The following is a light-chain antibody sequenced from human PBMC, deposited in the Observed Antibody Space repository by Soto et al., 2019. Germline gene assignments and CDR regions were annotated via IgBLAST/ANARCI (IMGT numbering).Light chain of an antibody. CDR3: QQRSNWHSLT. V-gene: IGKV3-11*01. CDR1: QSFTGTS. Sequence: IVLTQSPATLSLSPGKRATLSCRASQSFTGTSLAWYQHKPGQPPRLLIYDASNRATGVPARFSGSGSGTDFTLTISSLEPEDFAVYYCQQRSNWHSLTFGGGTKVEIK. CDR2: DAS. J-gene: IGKJ4*01.